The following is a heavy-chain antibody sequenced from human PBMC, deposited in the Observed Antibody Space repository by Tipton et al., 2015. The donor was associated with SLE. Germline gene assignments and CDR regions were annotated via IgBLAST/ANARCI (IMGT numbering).Heavy chain of an antibody. CDR1: GFTFSDYD. CDR2: IRVDGNTK. Sequence: SLRLSCTASGFTFSDYDMQWVRQAPGKGLEWVAFIRVDGNTKYYADSVKGRFTIARDTSKNTLYLQIHSLRADDTAVFYCARGNPASYFFDYWSQGALVTVSS. J-gene: IGHJ4*02. CDR3: ARGNPASYFFDY. D-gene: IGHD3-10*01. V-gene: IGHV3-30*19.